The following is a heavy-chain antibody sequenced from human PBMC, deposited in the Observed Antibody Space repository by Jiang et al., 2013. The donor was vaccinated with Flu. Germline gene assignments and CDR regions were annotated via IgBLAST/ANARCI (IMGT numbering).Heavy chain of an antibody. CDR1: GFIFSSYG. J-gene: IGHJ4*02. CDR3: ARADDYFDSRGYYPDY. V-gene: IGHV3-33*01. CDR2: IWYDGSNE. D-gene: IGHD3-22*01. Sequence: GRSLRLSCAASGFIFSSYGMHWVRQAPGKGLEWVAVIWYDGSNEYYAESVKGRFTISRDNSKNTLYLQMNSLTAEDTAVYYCARADDYFDSRGYYPDYWGQGTLVTVS.